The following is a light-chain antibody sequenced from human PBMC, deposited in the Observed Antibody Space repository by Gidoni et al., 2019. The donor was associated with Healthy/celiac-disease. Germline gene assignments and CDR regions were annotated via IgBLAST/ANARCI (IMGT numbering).Light chain of an antibody. CDR1: SSDVGSYNL. Sequence: QSALTQPAPVSGSPGQSITVSCTGTSSDVGSYNLVSWYQQHPGKAPQLMIYEVSKRPSGVSNRFSGSKSGNTASLTISGLQAEDEADYYCCSYAGSSIVVFGGGTKLTVL. V-gene: IGLV2-23*02. J-gene: IGLJ2*01. CDR2: EVS. CDR3: CSYAGSSIVV.